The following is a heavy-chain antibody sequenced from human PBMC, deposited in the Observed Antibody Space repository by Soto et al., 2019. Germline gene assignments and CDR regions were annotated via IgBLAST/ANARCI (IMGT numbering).Heavy chain of an antibody. CDR1: GFMFSSDA. D-gene: IGHD6-13*01. Sequence: GGSLRLSCAASGFMFSSDAMSWVRQAPGKGLEWVSAISGSGGTTFYADSVKGRFTVSRDNSKNTLYLQMNSLRAEDTAVYYCLRSWVYFDYWGQGTLVTVSS. V-gene: IGHV3-23*01. J-gene: IGHJ4*02. CDR3: LRSWVYFDY. CDR2: ISGSGGTT.